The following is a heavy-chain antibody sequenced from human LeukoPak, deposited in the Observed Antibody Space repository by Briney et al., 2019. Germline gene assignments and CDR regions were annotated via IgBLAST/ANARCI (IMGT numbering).Heavy chain of an antibody. CDR2: IYSSGST. CDR1: GASISGSGYY. D-gene: IGHD1-26*01. CDR3: AKSGGYGLIDY. V-gene: IGHV4-39*01. J-gene: IGHJ4*02. Sequence: PSETLSLTCTVSGASISGSGYYWGWLRQPPGKGLEWIGSIYSSGSTYYNASLQSRVTISIETSKNQISLRLNPVTAADTAMYYCAKSGGYGLIDYWGQGTLVTVSS.